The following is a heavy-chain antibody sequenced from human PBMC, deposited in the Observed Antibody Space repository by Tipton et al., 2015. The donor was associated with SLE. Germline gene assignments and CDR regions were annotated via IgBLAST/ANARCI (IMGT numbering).Heavy chain of an antibody. J-gene: IGHJ3*02. V-gene: IGHV3-53*01. D-gene: IGHD2-8*01. Sequence: GSLRLSCAASGFTVSSNYMSWVRQAPGKGLEWVSVIYSGGSTYYADSVKGRFTISRDNSKNTLYLQMNSLRAEDTAVYYCAKEVGFMPTDAFDIWGQGTMVTVSS. CDR1: GFTVSSNY. CDR3: AKEVGFMPTDAFDI. CDR2: IYSGGST.